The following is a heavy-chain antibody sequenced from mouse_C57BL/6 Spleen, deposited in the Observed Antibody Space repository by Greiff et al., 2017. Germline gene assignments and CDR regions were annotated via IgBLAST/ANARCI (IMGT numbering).Heavy chain of an antibody. CDR1: GFTFSDYG. CDR2: ISSGSSTI. D-gene: IGHD2-4*01. J-gene: IGHJ3*01. CDR3: ARDEYDWFAY. V-gene: IGHV5-17*01. Sequence: EVMLVESGGGLVKPGGSLKLSCAASGFTFSDYGMPWVRQAPEKGLEWVAYISSGSSTIYYADTVKGRFTISRDNAKNTLFLQMTSLRSEDTAMYYCARDEYDWFAYWGQGTLVTVSA.